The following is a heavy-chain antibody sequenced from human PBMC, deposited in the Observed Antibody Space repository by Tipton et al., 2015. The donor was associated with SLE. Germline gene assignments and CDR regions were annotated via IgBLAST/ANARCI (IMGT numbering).Heavy chain of an antibody. V-gene: IGHV4-59*08. J-gene: IGHJ6*02. Sequence: TLPLTCTVSGGSISSYYWSWIRQPPGKGLEWIGYIYYSGSTNYNPSLKSRVTISVDTSKNQFSLELTSVTAADTATYYCARQRLRLLSPLDAWGQGTTVTVSS. CDR1: GGSISSYY. D-gene: IGHD3-10*01. CDR2: IYYSGST. CDR3: ARQRLRLLSPLDA.